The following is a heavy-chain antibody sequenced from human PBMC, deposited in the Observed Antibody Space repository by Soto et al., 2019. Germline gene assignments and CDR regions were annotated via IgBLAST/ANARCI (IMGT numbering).Heavy chain of an antibody. D-gene: IGHD6-6*01. Sequence: EEQLVESGGGLVQPGGSLRLSCAVSGFSLGDYWMRWVRQAPGKGLVWVAHVDGYGSTKYADSVKGRFTVSRDNAKNTLYLQMNSLRAEDTAVYYCAKDYSSHSSSEDYWGQGTLVTVSS. CDR2: VDGYGST. V-gene: IGHV3-74*03. J-gene: IGHJ4*02. CDR3: AKDYSSHSSSEDY. CDR1: GFSLGDYW.